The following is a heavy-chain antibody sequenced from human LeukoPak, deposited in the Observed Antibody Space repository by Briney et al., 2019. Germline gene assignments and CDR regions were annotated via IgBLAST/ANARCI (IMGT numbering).Heavy chain of an antibody. CDR3: ASVLVVVPAAISYHYYGMDV. Sequence: GGSLRLSCAASGFTFSSYEMNWVRQAPGKGLEWVSYISSSGSTIYYADSVKGRFTISRDNAKNSLYLQMNSLRAEDTAVYYCASVLVVVPAAISYHYYGMDVWGQGTTVTVSS. CDR1: GFTFSSYE. V-gene: IGHV3-48*03. J-gene: IGHJ6*02. CDR2: ISSSGSTI. D-gene: IGHD2-2*01.